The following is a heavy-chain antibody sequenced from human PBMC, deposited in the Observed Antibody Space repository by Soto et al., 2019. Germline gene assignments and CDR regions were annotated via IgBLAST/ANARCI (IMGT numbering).Heavy chain of an antibody. CDR1: GGSISSSNYY. CDR3: ASPTLGAFDI. D-gene: IGHD3-16*01. CDR2: IYYSGST. V-gene: IGHV4-39*01. J-gene: IGHJ3*02. Sequence: QLQLQESGPGLVKPSETLSLTCTVSGGSISSSNYYWGWIRQPPGKGLEWIGSIYYSGSTSYNSSHKSRVTLSVDTSKNQFSLRLSSVTAADTAVYYCASPTLGAFDIWGQGTMVTVSS.